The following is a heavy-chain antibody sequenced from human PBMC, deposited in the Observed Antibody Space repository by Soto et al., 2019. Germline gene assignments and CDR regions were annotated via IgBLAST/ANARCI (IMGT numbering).Heavy chain of an antibody. J-gene: IGHJ4*01. CDR3: ARLRVPLPVTKMSSLHN. Sequence: GGSLRLSCAASGFTFSSYAMTWVRQAPGEGLEWVSVITNSGGDTLHADSVKGRFTISRDNSKNTLYLQMNSLKASDSGTYYCARLRVPLPVTKMSSLHNWGRGTLVTVSS. V-gene: IGHV3-23*01. D-gene: IGHD4-17*01. CDR1: GFTFSSYA. CDR2: ITNSGGDT.